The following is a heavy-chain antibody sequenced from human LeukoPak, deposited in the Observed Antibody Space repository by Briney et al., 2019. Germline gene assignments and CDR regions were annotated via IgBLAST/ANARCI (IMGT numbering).Heavy chain of an antibody. Sequence: TTSETLSLTCTVSGGSISSYSWSWIRQPAGKGLEWIGRIYTSGSTNYNPSLKSRVTMSVDTSKNQFSLKLSSVTVADTAVYYCARETGRAAGRIAVAGPYDYWGQGTLVTVSS. J-gene: IGHJ4*02. CDR1: GGSISSYS. CDR3: ARETGRAAGRIAVAGPYDY. D-gene: IGHD6-19*01. CDR2: IYTSGST. V-gene: IGHV4-4*07.